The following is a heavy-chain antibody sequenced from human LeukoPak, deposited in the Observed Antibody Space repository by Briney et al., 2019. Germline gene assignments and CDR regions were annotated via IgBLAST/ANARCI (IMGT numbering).Heavy chain of an antibody. J-gene: IGHJ3*02. V-gene: IGHV4-4*07. CDR1: GGSISSYF. CDR3: ASYLWSDYSGNAFDI. CDR2: IYSSGST. Sequence: SETLSLTCTVSGGSISSYFWSWIRQPAGKGLEWIGRIYSSGSTNYNPSLKSRVTMSVDTSKNQFSLKLSSVTAADTAVYYCASYLWSDYSGNAFDIWGQGTMVTVSS. D-gene: IGHD3-3*01.